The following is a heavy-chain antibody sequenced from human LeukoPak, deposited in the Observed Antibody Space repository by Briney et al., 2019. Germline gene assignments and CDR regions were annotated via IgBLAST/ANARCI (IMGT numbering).Heavy chain of an antibody. V-gene: IGHV3-30*18. J-gene: IGHJ5*02. Sequence: GGSLRLSCAASGFTFSSYGMHWVRQAPGKGLEWVAVISYDGSNKYYADSVKGRFTISRDNSKNTLYLQMNSLRAGDTAVYYCAKAYDDSYSSSWYPRNWFDPWGQGTLVTVSS. CDR2: ISYDGSNK. CDR1: GFTFSSYG. D-gene: IGHD6-13*01. CDR3: AKAYDDSYSSSWYPRNWFDP.